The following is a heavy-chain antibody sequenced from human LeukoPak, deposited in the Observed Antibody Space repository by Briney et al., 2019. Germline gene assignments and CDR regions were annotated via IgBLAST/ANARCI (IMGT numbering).Heavy chain of an antibody. D-gene: IGHD5-18*01. CDR3: AREGYSYGYAWFDP. V-gene: IGHV3-23*01. Sequence: GGSLRLSCAASGFTFSSYGMSWVRQAPGKGLEWVSAISGSGSSTYYADSVKGRFTISRDNAKNSLYLQMNSLRAEDTAVYYCAREGYSYGYAWFDPWGQGTLVTVSS. CDR2: ISGSGSST. J-gene: IGHJ5*02. CDR1: GFTFSSYG.